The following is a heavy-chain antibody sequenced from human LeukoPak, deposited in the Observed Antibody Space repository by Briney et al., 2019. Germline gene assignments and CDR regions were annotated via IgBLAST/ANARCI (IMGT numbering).Heavy chain of an antibody. V-gene: IGHV3-53*01. D-gene: IGHD6-19*01. J-gene: IGHJ6*02. CDR2: IYSGGST. Sequence: GGSLRLSCAAPGFTVSSNYMSWVRQAPGKGLEWVSVIYSGGSTYYADSVKGRFTISRDNSKNTLYLQMNSLRAEDTAVYYCARDRGVAGSNYYYYGMDVWGQGTTVTVSS. CDR1: GFTVSSNY. CDR3: ARDRGVAGSNYYYYGMDV.